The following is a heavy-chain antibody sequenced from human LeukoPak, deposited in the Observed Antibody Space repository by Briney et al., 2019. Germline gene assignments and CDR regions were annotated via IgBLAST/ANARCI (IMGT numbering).Heavy chain of an antibody. D-gene: IGHD3-10*01. Sequence: GGSLRLSCAASGFTFSSYAMSWVRQAPGKGLEWVSAISGSGGSTYYADSVKGRFTISRDNSKNTLYLQMNSLRAEDRAVYYCAKNPSSGSYLDYWGQGTLVTVSS. J-gene: IGHJ4*02. CDR2: ISGSGGST. CDR3: AKNPSSGSYLDY. CDR1: GFTFSSYA. V-gene: IGHV3-23*01.